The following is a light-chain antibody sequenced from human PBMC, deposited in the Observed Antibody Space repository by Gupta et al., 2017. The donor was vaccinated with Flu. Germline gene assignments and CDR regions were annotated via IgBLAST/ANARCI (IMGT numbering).Light chain of an antibody. V-gene: IGKV3-11*01. CDR3: QQCADWPMT. J-gene: IGKJ5*01. CDR1: QTVGRF. Sequence: GKRATLSCRASQTVGRFLVGNQQKPGQAPRLLMSDASTRATGIPARFGGSGSGTDFTLTISSLEPEDLAVYFCQQCADWPMTFGQGTRVEIK. CDR2: DAS.